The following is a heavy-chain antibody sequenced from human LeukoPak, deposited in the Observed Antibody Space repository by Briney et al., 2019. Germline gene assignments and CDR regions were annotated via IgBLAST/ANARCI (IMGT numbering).Heavy chain of an antibody. V-gene: IGHV1-18*01. J-gene: IGHJ4*02. CDR2: ISAYNGNT. Sequence: ASVKVSCKXSGYTFTSYGISWVRQAPRQGLEWMGWISAYNGNTNYSQKFQGRVTITTDESTSTAYMELSSLRSEDTAVYYCARTLGGYDILTGYYGFWGQGTLVTVSS. CDR1: GYTFTSYG. CDR3: ARTLGGYDILTGYYGF. D-gene: IGHD3-9*01.